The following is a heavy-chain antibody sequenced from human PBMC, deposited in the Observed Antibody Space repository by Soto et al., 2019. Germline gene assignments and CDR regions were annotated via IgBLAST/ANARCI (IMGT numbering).Heavy chain of an antibody. J-gene: IGHJ4*02. V-gene: IGHV4-59*01. Sequence: SETLSLTCTVSGGSISSYYWTCIRQSAGKGLEWVVYIYYTGSTKYSTSLKSRVTISLGTSRNQFSLNLSSVTAADTPVYFCGRGGTYGDHFEDWGQGTLVTVSS. D-gene: IGHD4-17*01. CDR1: GGSISSYY. CDR2: IYYTGST. CDR3: GRGGTYGDHFED.